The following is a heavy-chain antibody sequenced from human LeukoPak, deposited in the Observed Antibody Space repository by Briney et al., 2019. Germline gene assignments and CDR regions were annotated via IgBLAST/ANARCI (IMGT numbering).Heavy chain of an antibody. D-gene: IGHD3-3*01. CDR2: INHSGST. Sequence: PSETLSLTCAVYGGSFSGYYWSWIRQPPGKGLEWIGEINHSGSTNYNPSLKSRVTISVDTSKNQFSLKLSSVTAADTAVYYCARGDDFWSGYYKGYFVYWGQGTLVTVSS. J-gene: IGHJ4*02. V-gene: IGHV4-34*01. CDR3: ARGDDFWSGYYKGYFVY. CDR1: GGSFSGYY.